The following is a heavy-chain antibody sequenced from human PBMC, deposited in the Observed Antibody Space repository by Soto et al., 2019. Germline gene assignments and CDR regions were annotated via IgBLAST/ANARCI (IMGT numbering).Heavy chain of an antibody. D-gene: IGHD3-10*02. Sequence: GGSLRLSCATSGFSISDHYMSWIRQAPGKGLEWVSYSSNSGTFTKYADSVKGRFSISRDNAKNSLYLEINSLRGEDTAIYYCARAGDNYNVLDYAGQGP. J-gene: IGHJ4*02. CDR3: ARAGDNYNVLDY. CDR2: SSNSGTFT. V-gene: IGHV3-11*05. CDR1: GFSISDHY.